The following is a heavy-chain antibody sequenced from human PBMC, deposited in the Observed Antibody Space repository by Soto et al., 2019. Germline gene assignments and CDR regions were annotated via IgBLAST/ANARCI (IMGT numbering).Heavy chain of an antibody. CDR2: IYYSGST. J-gene: IGHJ5*02. CDR3: ARTAMVYNWFDP. D-gene: IGHD5-18*01. CDR1: GGSISSYY. V-gene: IGHV4-59*01. Sequence: SETLSLTCTVSGGSISSYYWSWIRQPPGKGLEWIGYIYYSGSTNYNPSLKSRVTISVDTSKNQFSLKLSSVTAADTAVYYCARTAMVYNWFDPWGQGTLVTVS.